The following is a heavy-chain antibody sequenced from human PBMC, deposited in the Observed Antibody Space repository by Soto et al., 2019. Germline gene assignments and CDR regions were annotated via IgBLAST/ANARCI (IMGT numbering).Heavy chain of an antibody. D-gene: IGHD3-3*01. Sequence: SETLSLTCTVSGGSISSSSYYWGWIRQPPGKGLEWIGSIYYSGSTYYNPSLKSRVTISVDTSKNQFSLKLSSVTAADTAVYYCARPQDDFWSGYGYNWFDPWGQGTLVTVSS. V-gene: IGHV4-39*01. CDR2: IYYSGST. CDR3: ARPQDDFWSGYGYNWFDP. J-gene: IGHJ5*02. CDR1: GGSISSSSYY.